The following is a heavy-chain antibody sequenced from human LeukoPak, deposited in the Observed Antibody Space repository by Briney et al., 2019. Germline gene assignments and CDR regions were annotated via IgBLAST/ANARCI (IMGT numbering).Heavy chain of an antibody. Sequence: GGSLRLSCAASGFTFSSFAMSWIRQAAGKGLEWVSSIDKIGVGTYYADSVRGRFTISRDNSKNTLFLQMNSLRAEDSAVYYCAKDYVVGSIDYWGQGTLVTVSS. CDR2: IDKIGVGT. V-gene: IGHV3-23*01. J-gene: IGHJ4*02. D-gene: IGHD2-21*01. CDR1: GFTFSSFA. CDR3: AKDYVVGSIDY.